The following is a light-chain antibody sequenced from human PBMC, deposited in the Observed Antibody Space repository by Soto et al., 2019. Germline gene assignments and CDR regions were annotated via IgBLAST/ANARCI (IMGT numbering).Light chain of an antibody. J-gene: IGKJ1*01. CDR3: QKLNIYPWT. CDR1: QAISSY. V-gene: IGKV1-9*01. CDR2: AAS. Sequence: DIQLTQSPSFLSASVGDRVTITCRASQAISSYLAWFQQRPGKAPKVLIYAASTLQSGVPSRFSGSASVTEFTLTISSLQPEDFATYFGQKLNIYPWTCGQGTKVESK.